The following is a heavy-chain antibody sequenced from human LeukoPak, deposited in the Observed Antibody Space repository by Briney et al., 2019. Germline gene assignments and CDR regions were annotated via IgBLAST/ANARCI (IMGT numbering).Heavy chain of an antibody. Sequence: SVKVSCKASGGTFSSYAISWVRRAPGQGLKWMGGIIPIFGTANYAQKFQGRVTITTDESTSTAYMELSSLRSEDTAVYYCARGKSRGRWGFDIWGQGTMVTVSS. CDR1: GGTFSSYA. CDR2: IIPIFGTA. D-gene: IGHD4-23*01. CDR3: ARGKSRGRWGFDI. J-gene: IGHJ3*02. V-gene: IGHV1-69*05.